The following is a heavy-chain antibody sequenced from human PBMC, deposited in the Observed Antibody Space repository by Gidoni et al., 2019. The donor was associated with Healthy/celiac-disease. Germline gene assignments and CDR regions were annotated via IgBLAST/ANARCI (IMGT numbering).Heavy chain of an antibody. CDR3: AKLSGGDYGDPNGLFVYGMDV. J-gene: IGHJ6*02. D-gene: IGHD4-17*01. CDR2: IRGSGGST. V-gene: IGHV3-23*01. CDR1: GFTFSSYA. Sequence: EVQLLESGGGLVQPGGSLRLSCAAAGFTFSSYAMRWVRQAPGKGLDGVSAIRGSGGSTYYADSVKGRFTISRENSKNTLYLQMNSLRAEDTAVYYCAKLSGGDYGDPNGLFVYGMDVWGQGTTVTVSS.